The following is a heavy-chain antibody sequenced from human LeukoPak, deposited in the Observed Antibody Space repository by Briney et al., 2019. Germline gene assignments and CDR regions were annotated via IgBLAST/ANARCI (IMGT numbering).Heavy chain of an antibody. CDR2: IYYSGST. Sequence: SETLSLTCTVSGGSISSSSYYWGWIRQPPGKGLEWIGSIYYSGSTYYNPSLKSRVTISVDTSKNQFSLKLSSVTAADTAVYYCARHRTYYYGSGSYSDRFDYWGQGTLVTVSS. CDR1: GGSISSSSYY. V-gene: IGHV4-39*01. J-gene: IGHJ4*02. CDR3: ARHRTYYYGSGSYSDRFDY. D-gene: IGHD3-10*01.